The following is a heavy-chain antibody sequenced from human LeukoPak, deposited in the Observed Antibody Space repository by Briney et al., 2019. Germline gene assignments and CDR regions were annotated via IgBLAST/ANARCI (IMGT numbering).Heavy chain of an antibody. D-gene: IGHD3-10*01. Sequence: ASVKVSCKASGYTFTSYYMHWVRQAPGQGLEWRGRSNPSGGSTGYAQKTQARVTMTRDRSTSTVYMKLSSLRSEDTAVYYCARSSPPPFGGDDYWGQGTLVTVSS. CDR2: SNPSGGST. CDR3: ARSSPPPFGGDDY. V-gene: IGHV1-46*01. CDR1: GYTFTSYY. J-gene: IGHJ4*02.